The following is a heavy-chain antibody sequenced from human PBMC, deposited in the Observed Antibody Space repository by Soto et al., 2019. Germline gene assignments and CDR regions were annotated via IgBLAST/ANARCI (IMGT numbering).Heavy chain of an antibody. CDR1: GFTFSSYS. CDR3: ARGGQWLADY. CDR2: ISSSSRYI. J-gene: IGHJ4*02. V-gene: IGHV3-21*01. Sequence: EVQLVESGGGLVKPGGSLRLSCAASGFTFSSYSMNWVRQAPGKGLEWVSSISSSSRYIYYADSVKGRFTISRDNAKNSLYLQMNSLRAEDTAVYYCARGGQWLADYWGQGTLVTVSS. D-gene: IGHD6-19*01.